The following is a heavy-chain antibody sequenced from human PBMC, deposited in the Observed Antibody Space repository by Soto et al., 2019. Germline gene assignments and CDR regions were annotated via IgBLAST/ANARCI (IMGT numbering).Heavy chain of an antibody. D-gene: IGHD6-6*01. Sequence: QVQLQQWGAGLLKPSETLSLTCAVYGGSFSGYYWSWIRQPPGKGLEWIGEINHSGSTNYNPSLKSRVTIAVETSKNQFSLKRRYVPAAYTAVYYCARGHAEYSSSCRPFPLDYWGQGTLVTVSS. J-gene: IGHJ4*02. CDR1: GGSFSGYY. V-gene: IGHV4-34*01. CDR3: ARGHAEYSSSCRPFPLDY. CDR2: INHSGST.